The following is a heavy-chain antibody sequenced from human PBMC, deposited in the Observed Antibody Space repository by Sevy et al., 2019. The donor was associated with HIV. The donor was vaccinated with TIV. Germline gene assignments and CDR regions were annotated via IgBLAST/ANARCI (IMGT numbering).Heavy chain of an antibody. J-gene: IGHJ4*02. V-gene: IGHV3-30*02. Sequence: GGSLRLSCAASGFSFSIHAMHWVRQAPGKGLEWVAFIRYDGSNQYYADSVKGRFTISRDNSQNTLFLQMSSLRTEDTAVYYCAKDTVRGGFCDYWGQGTLVTVSS. CDR3: AKDTVRGGFCDY. D-gene: IGHD4-4*01. CDR2: IRYDGSNQ. CDR1: GFSFSIHA.